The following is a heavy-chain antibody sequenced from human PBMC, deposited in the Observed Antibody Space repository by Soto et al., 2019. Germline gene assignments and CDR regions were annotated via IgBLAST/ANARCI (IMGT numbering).Heavy chain of an antibody. V-gene: IGHV1-46*03. CDR3: ARDAGIAAAGSDIYFDY. CDR1: GYTFTSYY. Sequence: GASVKVSCKASGYTFTSYYMHWVRQTPGQGLEWMGIINPSGGSTSYAQKFQGRVTMTRDTSTSTVYMELSSLRSEDTAVYYCARDAGIAAAGSDIYFDYWGQGTLVTVSS. J-gene: IGHJ4*02. CDR2: INPSGGST. D-gene: IGHD6-13*01.